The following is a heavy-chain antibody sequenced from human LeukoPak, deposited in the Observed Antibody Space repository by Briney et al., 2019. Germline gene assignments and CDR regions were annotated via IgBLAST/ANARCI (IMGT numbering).Heavy chain of an antibody. V-gene: IGHV3-11*01. J-gene: IGHJ4*02. Sequence: LSLTCAVSGGSISSGGYSWSWIRQAPGKGLEWVSYISSSGSTIYYADSVKGRFTISRDNAKNSLYLQMNSLRAEDTAVYYCARAVESIAAAGGGECHFDYWGQGTLVTVSS. CDR2: ISSSGSTI. CDR3: ARAVESIAAAGGGECHFDY. D-gene: IGHD6-13*01. CDR1: GGSISSGGYS.